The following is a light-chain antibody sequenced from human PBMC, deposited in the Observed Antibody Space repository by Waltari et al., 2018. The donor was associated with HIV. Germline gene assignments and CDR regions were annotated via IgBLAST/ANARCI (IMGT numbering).Light chain of an antibody. CDR1: SSNIGTNF. CDR2: RND. Sequence: QSVLTQPPSASGTPGQRVTISCSGRSSNIGTNFVYWYQQLPGTAPKLLIYRNDQRPSGVPDRFSGSKSGTSASLAISGLRSDDEADYYCGIWDDTLTSWVFGGGTKLTVL. CDR3: GIWDDTLTSWV. V-gene: IGLV1-47*01. J-gene: IGLJ3*02.